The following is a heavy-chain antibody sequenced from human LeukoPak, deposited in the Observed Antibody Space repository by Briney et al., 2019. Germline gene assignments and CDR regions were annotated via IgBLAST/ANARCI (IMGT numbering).Heavy chain of an antibody. D-gene: IGHD1-26*01. CDR2: INTDGSST. J-gene: IGHJ4*02. CDR1: GITFSSYA. Sequence: GGSLRLSCAASGITFSSYAMSWVRQAPGKGLVWVSRINTDGSSTSYADSVKGRFTISRDNSKNTLYLQMNSLRAEDTAVYYCAKAPPVGGSYVDYWGQGTLVTVSS. V-gene: IGHV3-23*01. CDR3: AKAPPVGGSYVDY.